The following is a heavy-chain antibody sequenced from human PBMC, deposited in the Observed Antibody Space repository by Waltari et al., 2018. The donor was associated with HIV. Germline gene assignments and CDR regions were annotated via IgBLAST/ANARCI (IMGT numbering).Heavy chain of an antibody. CDR1: GFTFNNYW. J-gene: IGHJ4*02. D-gene: IGHD3-22*01. CDR2: IKQDESEK. Sequence: EVQLVESGGGLVQPGGSLRLSCAAAGFTFNNYWMTCVRQAPGKGLEWVANIKQDESEKYYVDSLKGRFTISRDNAKNSLFLQMNSLRVEDTAVYYCAREALYDSSGYYFDYWGQGTLVTVSS. V-gene: IGHV3-7*01. CDR3: AREALYDSSGYYFDY.